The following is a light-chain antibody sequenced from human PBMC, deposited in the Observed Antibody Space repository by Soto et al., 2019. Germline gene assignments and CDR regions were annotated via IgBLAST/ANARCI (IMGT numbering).Light chain of an antibody. Sequence: SPAAVSFKKGERVTLSCRARQSVGSNLAWYQQKPGQAPRLLIYGASTRATGIPARFSGSGSETEFTLTISSLQAEDSALHYCHPDPTCHLIPSGQ. CDR2: GAS. V-gene: IGKV3-15*01. CDR3: HPDPTCHLIP. J-gene: IGKJ5*01. CDR1: QSVGSN.